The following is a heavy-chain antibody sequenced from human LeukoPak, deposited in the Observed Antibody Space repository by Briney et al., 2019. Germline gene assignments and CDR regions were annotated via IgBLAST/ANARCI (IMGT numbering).Heavy chain of an antibody. CDR3: ARWGSRTTDFDY. CDR1: GFTFSSYS. J-gene: IGHJ4*02. D-gene: IGHD2-2*01. CDR2: ISSSSSYI. Sequence: GGSLRLSCAASGFTFSSYSMNWVRQAPGKGLEWVSSISSSSSYIYYADSVKGRFTISRDNAKISLYLQMNSLRAEDTAVYYCARWGSRTTDFDYWGQGTLVTVSS. V-gene: IGHV3-21*01.